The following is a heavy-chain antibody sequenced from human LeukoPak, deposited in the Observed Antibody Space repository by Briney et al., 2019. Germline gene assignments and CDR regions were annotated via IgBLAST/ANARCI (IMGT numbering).Heavy chain of an antibody. CDR2: IKQDGSEK. CDR3: ARDEGYCSSTSCYLLDY. D-gene: IGHD2-2*01. Sequence: GGSLRLSCAASGFTFSSYWMSWVRQAPGKGLEWVANIKQDGSEKYHVHSVKGRFTIARDNAKNSLYLQMNSLRAEDTAVYYCARDEGYCSSTSCYLLDYWGQGTQVTVSS. CDR1: GFTFSSYW. J-gene: IGHJ4*02. V-gene: IGHV3-7*01.